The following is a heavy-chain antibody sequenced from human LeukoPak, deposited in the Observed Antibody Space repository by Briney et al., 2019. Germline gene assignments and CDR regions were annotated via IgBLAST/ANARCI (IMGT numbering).Heavy chain of an antibody. CDR2: IWYDGNNK. D-gene: IGHD2-2*01. J-gene: IGHJ4*02. CDR1: GFTFRNFG. CDR3: ARDYHGLDY. Sequence: GGSLRPSCAASGFTFRNFGMHWVRQAPGKGLEWVAVIWYDGNNKYYADSVKGRFTISRDNSKNTLYLQMKSLRAEDTAVYYCARDYHGLDYWGQGTLVTVSS. V-gene: IGHV3-33*01.